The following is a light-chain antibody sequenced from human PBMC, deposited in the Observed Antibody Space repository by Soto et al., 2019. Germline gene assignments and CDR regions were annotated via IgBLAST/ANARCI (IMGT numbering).Light chain of an antibody. CDR1: QSVSSN. CDR3: QQYNNWPPWT. J-gene: IGKJ1*01. Sequence: EIVLTQSPGILSLSPGERATLSCRASQSVSSNLAWYQQKPGQAPRLLIYGASTRATGIPARFSGSGSGTEFTLTISSLQSEDFAVYYCQQYNNWPPWTFGQGTKV. V-gene: IGKV3-15*01. CDR2: GAS.